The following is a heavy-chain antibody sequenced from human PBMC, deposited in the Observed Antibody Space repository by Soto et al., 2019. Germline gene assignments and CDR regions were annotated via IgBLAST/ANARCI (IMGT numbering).Heavy chain of an antibody. CDR3: AKEFEKASMGYYFDF. Sequence: GGSLRLSCAASGFSFDDYAMHWVRQVPGKGLEWVAGLNWNSGVIGYADSVKGRFTISRDNAKKSLHLQMNSLRVEDTALYYCAKEFEKASMGYYFDFWGQGAQVTVSS. J-gene: IGHJ4*02. D-gene: IGHD2-8*01. CDR1: GFSFDDYA. V-gene: IGHV3-9*01. CDR2: LNWNSGVI.